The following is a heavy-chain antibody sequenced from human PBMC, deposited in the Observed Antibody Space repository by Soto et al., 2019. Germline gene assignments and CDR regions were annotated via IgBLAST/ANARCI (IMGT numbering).Heavy chain of an antibody. CDR1: GFTFSSYS. V-gene: IGHV3-21*01. J-gene: IGHJ6*02. CDR2: ISSSSSYI. CDR3: ARTHAITIFGVDFHYYGMDV. Sequence: GGSLRLSCAASGFTFSSYSMNWVRQAPGKGLEWVSSISSSSSYIYYADSVKGRFTISRDNAKNSLYLQMNSLRAEVTAVYYCARTHAITIFGVDFHYYGMDVWGQGTTVTVSS. D-gene: IGHD3-3*01.